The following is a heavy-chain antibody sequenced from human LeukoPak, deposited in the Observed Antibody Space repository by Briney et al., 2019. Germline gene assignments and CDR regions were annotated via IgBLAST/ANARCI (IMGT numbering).Heavy chain of an antibody. CDR2: ITSSSSAI. V-gene: IGHV3-48*01. J-gene: IGHJ4*02. D-gene: IGHD1-26*01. Sequence: GGSPRLSCAASGFTFSGYSMNWVRQAPGKGLEWVSYITSSSSAIYYADSVKGRFTISRDNARNSLYLQMNSLRAEDTAVYYCARVRGSYHFDYWGQGTLVTVSS. CDR1: GFTFSGYS. CDR3: ARVRGSYHFDY.